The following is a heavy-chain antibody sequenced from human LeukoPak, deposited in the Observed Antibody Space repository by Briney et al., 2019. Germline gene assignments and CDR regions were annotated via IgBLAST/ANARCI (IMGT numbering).Heavy chain of an antibody. CDR1: GFTFSSYA. J-gene: IGHJ4*02. V-gene: IGHV3-23*01. D-gene: IGHD2-21*01. CDR3: AKFLPTHIVVANYYFDY. Sequence: GGSLRLSCAASGFTFSSYAMSWVRQAPGKGLEWVSAISGSGGSTYYADSVKGRFTISRDNSKNTLYLQMNRLRAEDTAVYYCAKFLPTHIVVANYYFDYWGQGTLVTVSS. CDR2: ISGSGGST.